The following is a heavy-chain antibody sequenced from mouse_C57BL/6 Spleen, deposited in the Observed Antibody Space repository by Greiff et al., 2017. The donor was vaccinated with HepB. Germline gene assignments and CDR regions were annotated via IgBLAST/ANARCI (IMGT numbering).Heavy chain of an antibody. V-gene: IGHV2-6-1*01. J-gene: IGHJ4*01. CDR3: ARQDYYVSSYGAMDY. D-gene: IGHD1-1*01. CDR2: IWSAGST. CDR1: GFSLTSYG. Sequence: VQLVESGPGLVAPSQSLSITCTVSGFSLTSYGVHSVRQPPGKGLEWLVVIWSAGSTTYNSARKSRRSISKDNSKSQVFLKMNSLQTDDTAMYYCARQDYYVSSYGAMDYWGQGTSLTVSS.